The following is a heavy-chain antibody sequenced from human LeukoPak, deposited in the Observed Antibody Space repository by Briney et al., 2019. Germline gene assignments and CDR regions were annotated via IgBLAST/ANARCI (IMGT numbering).Heavy chain of an antibody. CDR1: GFTFSSYA. CDR3: AREAVITGTANDY. CDR2: ISSSSNTI. V-gene: IGHV3-48*02. D-gene: IGHD1-7*01. Sequence: GGSLRLSCAASGFTFSSYAMHWVRQAPGKGLEWVSSISSSSNTIYYADSVKGRFTISRDNAKNSLYLQMNSLRDEDTAVYYCAREAVITGTANDYWGQGTLVTVSS. J-gene: IGHJ4*02.